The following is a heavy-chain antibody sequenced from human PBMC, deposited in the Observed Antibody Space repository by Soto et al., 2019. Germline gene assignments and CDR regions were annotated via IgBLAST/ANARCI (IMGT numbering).Heavy chain of an antibody. D-gene: IGHD5-12*01. Sequence: QVQLVQSGAEVRQPASSVKVSCKTSGGTFSSYAICWVRQAPGQGLEWMGGIVPIVDTSTYAQKFQGRVTITADESTSTVYMELSSLRSDDTAVYYCVRVVAIPGYPDNWGQGTLVTVSS. CDR2: IVPIVDTS. J-gene: IGHJ4*02. CDR1: GGTFSSYA. CDR3: VRVVAIPGYPDN. V-gene: IGHV1-69*12.